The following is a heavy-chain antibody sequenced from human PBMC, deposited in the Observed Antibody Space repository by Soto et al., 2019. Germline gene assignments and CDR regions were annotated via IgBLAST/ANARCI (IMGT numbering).Heavy chain of an antibody. J-gene: IGHJ4*02. V-gene: IGHV3-66*01. CDR3: ARDGIEGSGGIFDC. CDR2: IYSGGRT. D-gene: IGHD2-15*01. CDR1: GFTVSSTY. Sequence: EVHLVESGGGLVQPGGSLRLSCAASGFTVSSTYMSWVRQVPGKGLEWVSVIYSGGRTYYADSVKGRFTISRENSKNTLYLQMTSLRAENTDVYHCARDGIEGSGGIFDCWGQGTLVTVSA.